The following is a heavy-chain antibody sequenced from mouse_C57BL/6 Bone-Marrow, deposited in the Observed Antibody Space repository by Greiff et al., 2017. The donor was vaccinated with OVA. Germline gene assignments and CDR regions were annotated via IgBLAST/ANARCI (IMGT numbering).Heavy chain of an antibody. CDR1: GFTFSSYG. D-gene: IGHD1-1*01. V-gene: IGHV5-6*01. J-gene: IGHJ4*01. CDR3: ARLTTVVAKAMDY. CDR2: ISSGGSYT. Sequence: QLVESGGDLVKPGGSLKLSCAASGFTFSSYGMSWVRQTPDKRLEWVATISSGGSYTYYPDSVKGRFTISRDNAKNTLYLQMSSLKSEDTAMYYCARLTTVVAKAMDYWGQGTSVTVSS.